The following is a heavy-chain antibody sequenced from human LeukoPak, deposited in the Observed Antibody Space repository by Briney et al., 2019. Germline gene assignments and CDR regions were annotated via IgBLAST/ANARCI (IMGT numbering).Heavy chain of an antibody. CDR3: ARSSGTDSGWWYWFDP. Sequence: GGSLRLSCAASGFTFSNYAMSWVRQAPGRGLEWVSAINDSGGSTYYADSVKGRFTISRDNSKNTLYLQMNSLRAEDTAVYYCARSSGTDSGWWYWFDPWGQGTLVTVSS. J-gene: IGHJ5*02. CDR1: GFTFSNYA. CDR2: INDSGGST. D-gene: IGHD6-19*01. V-gene: IGHV3-23*01.